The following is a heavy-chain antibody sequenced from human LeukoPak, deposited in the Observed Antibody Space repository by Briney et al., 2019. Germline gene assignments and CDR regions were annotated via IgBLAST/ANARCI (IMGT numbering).Heavy chain of an antibody. D-gene: IGHD3-16*02. CDR2: ISAYNGNT. Sequence: ASVKVSCKASGYTFTSYGISWVRQAPGQGLEWMGWISAYNGNTNYAQKLQGRVTMTTDTSTSTAYMELRSLRFDDTAVYYCARVPSYDYVWGSYRYGGSDYWGQGTLVTVSS. CDR1: GYTFTSYG. J-gene: IGHJ4*02. V-gene: IGHV1-18*01. CDR3: ARVPSYDYVWGSYRYGGSDY.